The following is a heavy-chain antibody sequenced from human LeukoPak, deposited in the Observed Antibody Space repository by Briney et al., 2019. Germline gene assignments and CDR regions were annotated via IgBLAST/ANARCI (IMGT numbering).Heavy chain of an antibody. Sequence: GGSLRLSCAASGFTVSSNYMSWVRQAPGKGLEWVSVIYSGGSTYYADSVKGRFTISRDNSKNTLYLQMNSLRAEDTAVYYCARDKRSSWLYYYGMDVWGQGTTVTVSS. V-gene: IGHV3-66*01. D-gene: IGHD6-13*01. CDR2: IYSGGST. J-gene: IGHJ6*02. CDR3: ARDKRSSWLYYYGMDV. CDR1: GFTVSSNY.